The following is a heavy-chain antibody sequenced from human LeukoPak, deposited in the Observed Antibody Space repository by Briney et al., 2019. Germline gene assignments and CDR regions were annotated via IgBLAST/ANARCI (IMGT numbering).Heavy chain of an antibody. V-gene: IGHV3-64*01. Sequence: GGSLRLSCAASGFTFSSYAMHWVRQAPGKGLEYVSAISSNGGSTYYANSVKVRFTISRDNSKNTLYLQMGSLRAEDMAVYYCARAENPGSAVVTAINAFDIWGQGTMVTVSS. CDR3: ARAENPGSAVVTAINAFDI. D-gene: IGHD2-21*02. CDR1: GFTFSSYA. J-gene: IGHJ3*02. CDR2: ISSNGGST.